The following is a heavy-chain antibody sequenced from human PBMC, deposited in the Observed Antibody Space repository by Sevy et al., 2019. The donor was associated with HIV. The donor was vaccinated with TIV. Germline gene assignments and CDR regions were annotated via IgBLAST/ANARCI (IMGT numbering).Heavy chain of an antibody. J-gene: IGHJ4*02. D-gene: IGHD3-22*01. CDR1: GFNFNTFA. Sequence: GGSLRLSCAASGFNFNTFAMSWVRQAPGKGLEWVSAISGSSYSTYYANSVKGRFTITRDNSKNTLYLQMNSLRAEDTAVYYCVKEGEGYNYDGSGSFGLWGQGTLVTVSS. CDR3: VKEGEGYNYDGSGSFGL. V-gene: IGHV3-23*01. CDR2: ISGSSYST.